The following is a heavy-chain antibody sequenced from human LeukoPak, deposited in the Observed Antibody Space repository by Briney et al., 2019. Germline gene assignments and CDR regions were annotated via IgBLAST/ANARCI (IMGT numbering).Heavy chain of an antibody. Sequence: PSETLSLTCTVSGGSISSYYWSWIRQSPGKGLEWIGYIFYIGSTNYNPSLKSRVTISVDTSKNQFSLKLSSVTAADTAVYYCARGGSYYPFSYWGQGTLVTVSS. V-gene: IGHV4-59*01. J-gene: IGHJ4*02. CDR2: IFYIGST. CDR3: ARGGSYYPFSY. CDR1: GGSISSYY. D-gene: IGHD1-26*01.